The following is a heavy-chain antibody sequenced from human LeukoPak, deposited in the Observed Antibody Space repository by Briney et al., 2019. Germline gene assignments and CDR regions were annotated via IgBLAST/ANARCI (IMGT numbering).Heavy chain of an antibody. CDR3: ARRGDDYYDSSGSKNALFDY. CDR1: GYSISSGYY. CDR2: IYHSGST. D-gene: IGHD3-22*01. J-gene: IGHJ4*02. Sequence: SETLSLTCTVSGYSISSGYYWGWIRQPPGKGLEWIGSIYHSGSTYYNPSLKSRVTISVDTSKNQFSLKLSSVTAADTAVYYCARRGDDYYDSSGSKNALFDYWGQGTLVTVSS. V-gene: IGHV4-38-2*02.